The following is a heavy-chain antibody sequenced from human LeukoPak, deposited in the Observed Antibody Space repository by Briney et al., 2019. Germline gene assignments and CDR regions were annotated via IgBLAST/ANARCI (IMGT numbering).Heavy chain of an antibody. J-gene: IGHJ4*02. Sequence: QAGGSLRLSCAASGLTFSSYAMNWVRQAPGKGLEWVSAISGSGGNTYYADSVKGRFTISRDNSKNTLYLQMNSLRAEDTAVYYCAKAYYDSSGIRYSDYWGQGTLVTVSS. CDR3: AKAYYDSSGIRYSDY. CDR2: ISGSGGNT. V-gene: IGHV3-23*01. D-gene: IGHD3-22*01. CDR1: GLTFSSYA.